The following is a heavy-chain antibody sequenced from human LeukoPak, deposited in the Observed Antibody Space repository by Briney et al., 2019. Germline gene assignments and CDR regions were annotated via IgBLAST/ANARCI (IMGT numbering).Heavy chain of an antibody. J-gene: IGHJ6*02. CDR3: ARDSGSYFYYYYYGMDV. CDR2: ISYDGSNK. Sequence: GGSLRLSCAVSGFTFSSYAMHWVRQAPGKGLEWVAVISYDGSNKYYADSVKGRFTISRDNSKNTLYLQMNSLRAEDTAVYYCARDSGSYFYYYYYGMDVWGQGTTVTVSS. CDR1: GFTFSSYA. D-gene: IGHD1-26*01. V-gene: IGHV3-30*04.